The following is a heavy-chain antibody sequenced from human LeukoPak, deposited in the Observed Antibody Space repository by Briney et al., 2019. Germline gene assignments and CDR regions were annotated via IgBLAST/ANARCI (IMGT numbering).Heavy chain of an antibody. D-gene: IGHD6-13*01. J-gene: IGHJ6*03. V-gene: IGHV4-4*08. Sequence: SETLSLTCAVYGGSFSGYYWSWIRQPPGKGLEWIGHIYTSGSTNYNPSLTSRVTISVDTSKNQFSLNLSSVTAADTAVYYCARGFSSPVWYYYYYMDVWGKGTTVTISS. CDR3: ARGFSSPVWYYYYYMDV. CDR1: GGSFSGYY. CDR2: IYTSGST.